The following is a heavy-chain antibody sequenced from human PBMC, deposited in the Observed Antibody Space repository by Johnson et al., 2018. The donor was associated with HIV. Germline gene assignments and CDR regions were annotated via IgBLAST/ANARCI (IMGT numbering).Heavy chain of an antibody. D-gene: IGHD3-3*01. CDR1: GFTFSSYA. CDR2: VSYDGTNK. V-gene: IGHV3-30*04. Sequence: QVQLVESGGGVVQPGGSLRLSCAASGFTFSSYAMHWVRQAPGKGLEWVAVVSYDGTNKYYADSVKGRFTISRDNSKNTLYLEMNSLRAEDTAVYYCASGAYYDFWSGLVHAFDIWGQGTMVTVSS. CDR3: ASGAYYDFWSGLVHAFDI. J-gene: IGHJ3*02.